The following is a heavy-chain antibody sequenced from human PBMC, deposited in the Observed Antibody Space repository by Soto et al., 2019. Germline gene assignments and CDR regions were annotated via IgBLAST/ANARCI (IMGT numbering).Heavy chain of an antibody. V-gene: IGHV4-28*01. CDR1: GFSISGDNW. CDR2: ISSGGRNT. D-gene: IGHD2-8*02. CDR3: ARKPGGHRPFDG. Sequence: SETLSLTCAVSGFSISGDNWWGWIRQPPGRGLEWIGYISSGGRNTHYNPSLESRLTMSVDTSKNQFSLNLRSLTAVDTAVYYCARKPGGHRPFDGWGQGTLVTVSS. J-gene: IGHJ4*02.